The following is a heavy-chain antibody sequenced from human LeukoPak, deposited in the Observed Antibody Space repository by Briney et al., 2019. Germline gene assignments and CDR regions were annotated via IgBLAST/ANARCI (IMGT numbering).Heavy chain of an antibody. J-gene: IGHJ5*02. Sequence: GGSLRLSCAASGFTFSYYGMHWVRQAPGKGLEWVAFIRYEGNEKYYADSVKGRFKISRDNPKNTLYLEMNSLRVEDTAVYYCAKDLMRDRWFGESWGQGTLVTVSS. D-gene: IGHD3-10*01. CDR3: AKDLMRDRWFGES. CDR2: IRYEGNEK. V-gene: IGHV3-30*02. CDR1: GFTFSYYG.